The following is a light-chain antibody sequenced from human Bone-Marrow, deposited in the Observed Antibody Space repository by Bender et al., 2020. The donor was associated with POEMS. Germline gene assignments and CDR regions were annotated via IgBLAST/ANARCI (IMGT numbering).Light chain of an antibody. V-gene: IGLV2-14*01. CDR2: DVD. CDR1: SSDVGGYNF. J-gene: IGLJ1*01. CDR3: SSYTRSGPTYV. Sequence: QPALTQPASVSGSPGQSITISCIGTSSDVGGYNFVSWYQQHPGKAPKLIIYDVDDRPSGVSNRFSASKSGNTASLTISGLQAEDEANYYCSSYTRSGPTYVFGTGTKVTFL.